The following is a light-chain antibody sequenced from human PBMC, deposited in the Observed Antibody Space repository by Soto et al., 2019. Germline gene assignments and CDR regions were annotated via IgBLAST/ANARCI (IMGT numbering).Light chain of an antibody. CDR1: SSDVGSYNR. CDR3: SSYTSSNTYV. J-gene: IGLJ1*01. CDR2: EVS. V-gene: IGLV2-18*02. Sequence: QSVLAQPPSVSGSPGQSVAISCTGTSSDVGSYNRVSWYQQPPGTAPKVMIYEVSNRPSGVPDRFSGSKSGNTASLTISGLQAEDEADYYCSSYTSSNTYVFGTGTKVTVL.